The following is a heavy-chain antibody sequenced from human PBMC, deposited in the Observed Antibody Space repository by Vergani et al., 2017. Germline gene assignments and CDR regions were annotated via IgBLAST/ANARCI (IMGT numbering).Heavy chain of an antibody. CDR1: GFTFSSYG. D-gene: IGHD6-19*01. CDR2: ISYDGSNK. J-gene: IGHJ6*03. CDR3: AKDLQAGYYYYYMDV. V-gene: IGHV3-30*18. Sequence: QVQLVESGGGVVQPGRSLRLSCAASGFTFSSYGMHWVRQAPGKGLEWVAVISYDGSNKYYADSVKGRFTISRENSKNTLYLQMNSLGAEDTAVYYCAKDLQAGYYYYYMDVWGKGTTVTVSS.